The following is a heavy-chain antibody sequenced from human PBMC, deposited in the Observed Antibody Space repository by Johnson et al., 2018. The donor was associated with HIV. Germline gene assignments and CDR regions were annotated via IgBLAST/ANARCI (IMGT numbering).Heavy chain of an antibody. CDR3: ARDRNCGGDCDAFDI. CDR1: GFTFSNAW. V-gene: IGHV3-11*04. CDR2: ISSSGSTI. J-gene: IGHJ3*02. D-gene: IGHD2-21*02. Sequence: QVQLVESGGGLVKPGGSLRLSCAASGFTFSNAWMSWVRQAPGKGLEWVSYISSSGSTIYYADSVKGRFTISRDNAKNSLYLQMNSLRAEDTAVYCCARDRNCGGDCDAFDIWGQGTMVTVSS.